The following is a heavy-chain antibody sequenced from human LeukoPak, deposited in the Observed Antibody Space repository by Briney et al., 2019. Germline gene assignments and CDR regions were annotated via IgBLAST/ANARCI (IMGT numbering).Heavy chain of an antibody. J-gene: IGHJ4*02. D-gene: IGHD3-22*01. CDR2: IYYGGST. CDR3: ARDPSGYFNY. Sequence: PSETLSLTCTVSGGSVSNGNYYWSWIRQPPGKGLEWIGYIYYGGSTNHNPSLKSRVTISVDTSKNQFSLKLSSVTAADTAVYYCARDPSGYFNYWGQGTLATVSS. V-gene: IGHV4-61*01. CDR1: GGSVSNGNYY.